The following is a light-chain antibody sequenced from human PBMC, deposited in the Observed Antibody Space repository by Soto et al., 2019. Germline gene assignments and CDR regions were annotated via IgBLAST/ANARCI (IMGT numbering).Light chain of an antibody. CDR1: QTVSSW. CDR3: QQASSFPS. CDR2: AAS. J-gene: IGKJ5*01. Sequence: DIQLTQSPSSVSASVGDSVTITCRASQTVSSWLAWYQQRPGKAPKLLIYAASSLQGGVPSRFSGSGSGTYFSLSISSLQPEDFATYSCQQASSFPSFGQGTRLEIK. V-gene: IGKV1-12*02.